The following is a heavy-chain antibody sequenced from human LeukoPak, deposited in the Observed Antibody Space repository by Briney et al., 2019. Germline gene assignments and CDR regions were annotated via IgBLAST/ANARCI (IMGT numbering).Heavy chain of an antibody. CDR1: GYTFTTYG. D-gene: IGHD5-12*01. CDR3: ARAQKWWLLDY. Sequence: GASVKVSCKASGYTFTTYGVNWVRQAPGQGLEWMGWINTDTGNPTYAQAFAGQFVFSLDTSVNTAYLQISSLRAEDTAVYYCARAQKWWLLDYWGQGTLVTVSS. J-gene: IGHJ4*02. V-gene: IGHV7-4-1*02. CDR2: INTDTGNP.